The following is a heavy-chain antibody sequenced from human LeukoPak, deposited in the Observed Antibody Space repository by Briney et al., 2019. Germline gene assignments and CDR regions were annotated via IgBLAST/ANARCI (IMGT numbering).Heavy chain of an antibody. D-gene: IGHD3-3*01. CDR3: AGSITIFGVVTSYFDY. CDR1: RYILSELS. J-gene: IGHJ4*02. V-gene: IGHV1-24*01. CDR2: FDREDGET. Sequence: GASVKVSCKVSRYILSELSMHWVRQAPGKGLEWMGGFDREDGETIYAQKFQARVTMTEVTSTDTAYMELSGLRSEDTAVYYCAGSITIFGVVTSYFDYWGQGTLVTVSS.